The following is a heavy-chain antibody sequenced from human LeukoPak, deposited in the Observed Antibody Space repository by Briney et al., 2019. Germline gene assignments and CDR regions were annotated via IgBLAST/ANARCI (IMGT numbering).Heavy chain of an antibody. CDR2: ISAYNGNT. D-gene: IGHD3-10*01. J-gene: IGHJ4*02. CDR1: GYTFTIYG. Sequence: ASVKVSCTASGYTFTIYGISWVRQAPGQGLEWMGWISAYNGNTNYAQKLQGRVTMTTDTSTSTAYMELRSLRSDDTAVYYCARDFGYYYGSGKDYWGQGTLVTVSS. CDR3: ARDFGYYYGSGKDY. V-gene: IGHV1-18*04.